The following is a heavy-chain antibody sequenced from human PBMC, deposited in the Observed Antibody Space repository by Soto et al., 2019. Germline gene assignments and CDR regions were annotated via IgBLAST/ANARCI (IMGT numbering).Heavy chain of an antibody. CDR3: ARAHSSGPTWSGWFDP. Sequence: SETLSLTCAVSGYSINSGYYWGWIRQPPGKGLEWIGTIYHSGSTYYNSSLKSRVTISVDTSKNQFSLKLSSLTAADTAVYYCARAHSSGPTWSGWFDPWGQGTLVTVSS. V-gene: IGHV4-38-2*01. D-gene: IGHD6-19*01. CDR2: IYHSGST. J-gene: IGHJ5*02. CDR1: GYSINSGYY.